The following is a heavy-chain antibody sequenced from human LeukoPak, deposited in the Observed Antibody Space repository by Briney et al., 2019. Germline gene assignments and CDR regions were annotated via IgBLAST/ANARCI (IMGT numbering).Heavy chain of an antibody. V-gene: IGHV3-48*03. D-gene: IGHD3-10*01. J-gene: IGHJ4*02. CDR1: GFTFSSYE. CDR2: VSSSGNTM. CDR3: ARDIGELCFDY. Sequence: GGSLRLSCAVSGFTFSSYEMNWVRQAPGKGLEWVTYVSSSGNTMYYADSVKGRFTISRDNAKNSLYLQMNSLRAEDTAVYYCARDIGELCFDYWGQGTLVTVSS.